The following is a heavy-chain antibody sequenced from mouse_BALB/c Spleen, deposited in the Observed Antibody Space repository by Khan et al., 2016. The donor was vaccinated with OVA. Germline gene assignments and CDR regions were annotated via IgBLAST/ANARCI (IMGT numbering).Heavy chain of an antibody. V-gene: IGHV2-6-4*01. Sequence: VELVQSGPGLVAPSQSLSITCTVSGFSLSRYNVHWVRQPPGKGLEWLGMIWRGGGTAYNSTLKSRLSIRKDNSKSQVLLKMNSLQTDDTAMDYCARAYYRYDGYYAMDYWGQGTSVTVSS. CDR1: GFSLSRYN. D-gene: IGHD2-14*01. CDR3: ARAYYRYDGYYAMDY. CDR2: IWRGGGT. J-gene: IGHJ4*01.